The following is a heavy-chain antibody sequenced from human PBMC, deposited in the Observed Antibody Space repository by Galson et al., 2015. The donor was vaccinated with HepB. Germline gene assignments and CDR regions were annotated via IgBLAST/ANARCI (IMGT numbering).Heavy chain of an antibody. D-gene: IGHD2-21*01. J-gene: IGHJ4*02. CDR3: ARDFSYIVVTAAGDFDH. CDR1: GVTVSNYW. V-gene: IGHV3-7*01. CDR2: VKQDGSEK. Sequence: LSCAASGVTVSNYWMSWVRQAPGNGREGVATVKQDGSEKIYVDSVKGRFTISRDNAKNALYLQMNSLRAEDTAVFYCARDFSYIVVTAAGDFDHWGQGTLVTVSS.